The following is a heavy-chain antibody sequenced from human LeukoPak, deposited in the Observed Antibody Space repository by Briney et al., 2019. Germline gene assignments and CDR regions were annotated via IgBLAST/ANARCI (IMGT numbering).Heavy chain of an antibody. Sequence: SQTLSLTCAISGDSVSSNSAAWNWIRQSPSRGLEWLGRTYYRSKWFNDYAVSVKGRITINPDISKNHFSLQLNSVTPEDTAVYYCAREIMVRGVTDAFDIWGQGTMVTVSS. CDR2: TYYRSKWFN. J-gene: IGHJ3*02. CDR3: AREIMVRGVTDAFDI. D-gene: IGHD3-10*01. CDR1: GDSVSSNSAA. V-gene: IGHV6-1*01.